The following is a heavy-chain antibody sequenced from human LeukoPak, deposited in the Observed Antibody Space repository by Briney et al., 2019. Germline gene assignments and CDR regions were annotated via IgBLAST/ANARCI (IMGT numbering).Heavy chain of an antibody. J-gene: IGHJ3*02. V-gene: IGHV3-30*02. Sequence: GGSLRLSCAASGFTFSYYGIHWVRQAPGKGLEWVAFIRYDGSSKYYADSVKGRFTISRDNSKNTLYLQMNSLRAEDTAVYYCAKGLLWFGELYADHDAFDIWGQGTMVTASS. D-gene: IGHD3-10*01. CDR3: AKGLLWFGELYADHDAFDI. CDR2: IRYDGSSK. CDR1: GFTFSYYG.